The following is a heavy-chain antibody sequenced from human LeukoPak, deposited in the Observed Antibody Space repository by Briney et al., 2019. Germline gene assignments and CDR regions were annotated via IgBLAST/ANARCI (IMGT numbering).Heavy chain of an antibody. D-gene: IGHD3-16*01. Sequence: ASVKVSCKTSGYTFTNYGISWVRQAPGQGLEWMGWISGYNGYTNYAQKFQGRVTMTTDTSTNTAYMDLRRLRSDDTAVYYCARNWGAGHPINFDYWGQGTLVTVSS. V-gene: IGHV1-18*01. CDR1: GYTFTNYG. CDR2: ISGYNGYT. J-gene: IGHJ4*02. CDR3: ARNWGAGHPINFDY.